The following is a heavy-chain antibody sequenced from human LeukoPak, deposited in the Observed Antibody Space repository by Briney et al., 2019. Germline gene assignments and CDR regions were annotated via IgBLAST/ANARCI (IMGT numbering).Heavy chain of an antibody. CDR2: IIPIFGTA. D-gene: IGHD5-12*01. CDR3: ARDLFGYSGYDCV. Sequence: ASVKVSCKASGGTFSSYAISWVRQAPGQGLEWMGGIIPIFGTANYAQKFQGRVTITTDESTSTAYMELSSLRSEDTAVYYCARDLFGYSGYDCVWGQGTLVTVSS. J-gene: IGHJ4*02. CDR1: GGTFSSYA. V-gene: IGHV1-69*05.